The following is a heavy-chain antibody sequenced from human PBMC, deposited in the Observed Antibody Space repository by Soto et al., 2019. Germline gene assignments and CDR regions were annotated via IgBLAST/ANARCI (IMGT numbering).Heavy chain of an antibody. Sequence: GGSLRLSCAASGFTFSSYWMSWVRQAPGKGLEWVANIKQDGSEKYYVDSGKGGFTISRDNAKNSLYRQMNSLRAEDTAVYYCAKDAIAGDGVWLAHAWGRGTAVTVSS. CDR1: GFTFSSYW. J-gene: IGHJ5*02. D-gene: IGHD4-17*01. V-gene: IGHV3-7*01. CDR3: AKDAIAGDGVWLAHA. CDR2: IKQDGSEK.